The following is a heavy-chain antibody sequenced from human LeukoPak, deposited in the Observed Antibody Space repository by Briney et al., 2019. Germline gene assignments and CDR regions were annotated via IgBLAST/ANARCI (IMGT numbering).Heavy chain of an antibody. J-gene: IGHJ4*02. CDR2: INPNSGGT. D-gene: IGHD4-17*01. V-gene: IGHV1-2*02. CDR1: GYTFIDYY. CDR3: ARDRDGAQGGY. Sequence: GASVKVSCKASGYTFIDYYIHWVRQAPGQGLEWMGWINPNSGGTNYAQKFQGRVTMTRDTSISTAYMVLSSLRSDDTAVYYCARDRDGAQGGYWGQGTLVTVSS.